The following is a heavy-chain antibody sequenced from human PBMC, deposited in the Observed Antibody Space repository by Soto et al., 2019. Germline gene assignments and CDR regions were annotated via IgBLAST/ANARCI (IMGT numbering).Heavy chain of an antibody. CDR1: GFTFSSYG. CDR2: ISYDGSNK. D-gene: IGHD2-15*01. V-gene: IGHV3-30*18. CDR3: AKDPPYCSGGSCSPPPWFDP. J-gene: IGHJ5*02. Sequence: GGSLRLSCAASGFTFSSYGMHWVLQAPGKGLEWVAVISYDGSNKYYADSVKGRFTISRDNSKNTLYLQMNSLRAEDTAVYYCAKDPPYCSGGSCSPPPWFDPWGQGT.